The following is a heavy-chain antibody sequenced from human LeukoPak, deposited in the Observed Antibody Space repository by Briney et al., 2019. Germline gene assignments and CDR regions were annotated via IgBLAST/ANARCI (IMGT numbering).Heavy chain of an antibody. Sequence: ASVKVSCKASGYTFTSYDTNWVRQATGQGLEWMGGIIPIFGTANYAQKFQGRVTITADESTSTAYMELSSLRSEDTAVYYCAHHGRGYSYGYSPGLFDYWGQGTLVTVSS. CDR1: GYTFTSYD. V-gene: IGHV1-69*13. CDR3: AHHGRGYSYGYSPGLFDY. D-gene: IGHD5-18*01. CDR2: IIPIFGTA. J-gene: IGHJ4*02.